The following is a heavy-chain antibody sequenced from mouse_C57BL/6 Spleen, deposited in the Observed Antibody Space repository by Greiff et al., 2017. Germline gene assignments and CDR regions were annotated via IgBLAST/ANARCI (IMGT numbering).Heavy chain of an antibody. V-gene: IGHV5-6*01. Sequence: EVQVVESGGDLVKPGGSLKLSCAASGFTISSYGMSWVRQTPDTRLEWVATISSGGSYTYSPDSVKGRFTISRNHAKHTLYLQTSSLKSEDTAMYYCARDLGWWGQGTLVTVSA. CDR1: GFTISSYG. CDR2: ISSGGSYT. CDR3: ARDLGW. J-gene: IGHJ3*02.